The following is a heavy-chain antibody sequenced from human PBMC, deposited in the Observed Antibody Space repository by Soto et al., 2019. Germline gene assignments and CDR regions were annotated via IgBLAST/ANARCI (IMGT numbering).Heavy chain of an antibody. D-gene: IGHD2-2*01. CDR2: ISGRGSST. CDR3: EREGYCSSTSGAERGVDALNI. CDR1: GFTFSSFA. Sequence: GGSLRLSCAASGFTFSSFAMSWVRQAPAKGLEWVSAISGRGSSTYYADSVKGRFTISRDNSRNTLYLQMNSLRAEDTAVYYSEREGYCSSTSGAERGVDALNIGGQGKVVTVS. J-gene: IGHJ4*03. V-gene: IGHV3-23*01.